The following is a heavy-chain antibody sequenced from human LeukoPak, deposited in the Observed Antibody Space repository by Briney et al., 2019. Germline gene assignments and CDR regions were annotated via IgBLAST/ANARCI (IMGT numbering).Heavy chain of an antibody. D-gene: IGHD6-6*01. V-gene: IGHV4-61*02. CDR1: GSISSGSYY. Sequence: PSETLSLTCTVSGSISSGSYYWSWIRQPDGKGLEWIGRIYVSGSTNYNPSLESRVTISLDTSKNQFSLQLTSLTAADTAVYYCAREGQQLVPPFDYWGQGTLVTVSS. CDR3: AREGQQLVPPFDY. J-gene: IGHJ4*02. CDR2: IYVSGST.